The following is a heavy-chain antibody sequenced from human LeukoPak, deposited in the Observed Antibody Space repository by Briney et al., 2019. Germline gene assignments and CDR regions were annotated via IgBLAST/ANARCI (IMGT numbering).Heavy chain of an antibody. D-gene: IGHD4-17*01. Sequence: ASVKVSCKASGYTFTGYYLHWVRQAPGQGLEWMGWINPNSGGTDYAQKFQGRVTMTRDTSISTAYMEVSSLQSDDAAVYYCARDSDYGGYGDPFDIWGQGTMVTVSS. CDR2: INPNSGGT. V-gene: IGHV1-2*02. CDR3: ARDSDYGGYGDPFDI. CDR1: GYTFTGYY. J-gene: IGHJ3*02.